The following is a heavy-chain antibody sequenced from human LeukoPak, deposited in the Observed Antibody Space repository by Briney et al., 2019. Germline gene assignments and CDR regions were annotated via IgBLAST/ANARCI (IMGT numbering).Heavy chain of an antibody. Sequence: QPGGSLRLSCAASGFTFSSYSMNWVRQAPGKGLEWVSYISSSSSTIYYADSVKGRFTISRDNAKNSLYLQMNSLRDEDTAVYYCARGALVGATGYYYYYGMDVWGQGTTVTVSS. V-gene: IGHV3-48*02. CDR1: GFTFSSYS. CDR3: ARGALVGATGYYYYYGMDV. CDR2: ISSSSSTI. J-gene: IGHJ6*02. D-gene: IGHD1-26*01.